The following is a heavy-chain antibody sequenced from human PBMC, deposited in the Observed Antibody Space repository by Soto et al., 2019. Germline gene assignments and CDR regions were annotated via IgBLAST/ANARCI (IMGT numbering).Heavy chain of an antibody. CDR3: ARDPGGSGSPWFDP. D-gene: IGHD3-10*01. CDR1: GGSISSYY. J-gene: IGHJ5*02. CDR2: IYYSGST. Sequence: PSETLSLTCTVSGGSISSYYWSWIRQPPGKGLEWIGYIYYSGSTNYNPSLKSRVTISVDTSKNQFSLKLSSVTAADTAVYYCARDPGGSGSPWFDPWGQGTLVTVSS. V-gene: IGHV4-59*01.